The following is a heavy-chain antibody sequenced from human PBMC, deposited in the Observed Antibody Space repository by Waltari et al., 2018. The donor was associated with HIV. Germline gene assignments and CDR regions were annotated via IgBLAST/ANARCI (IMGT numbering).Heavy chain of an antibody. J-gene: IGHJ6*02. CDR3: ARAPNVPAAMRGDYYYGLDV. Sequence: EVQLEQSGTEVKKPGTKVRISCTVSGYTFSDFYIHWLQQAPGKGLEWMGLLDPSDGDTIYAEKFQGRVTITADTSTDTAYMEVSSLRSEDTALYYCARAPNVPAAMRGDYYYGLDVWGQGTTVSVSS. CDR1: GYTFSDFY. D-gene: IGHD2-2*01. CDR2: LDPSDGDT. V-gene: IGHV1-69-2*01.